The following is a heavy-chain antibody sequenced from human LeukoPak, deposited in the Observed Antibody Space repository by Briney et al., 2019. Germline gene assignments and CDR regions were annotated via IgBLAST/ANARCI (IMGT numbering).Heavy chain of an antibody. Sequence: PGGSLRLSCAASGFTFSTFSMNWIRQAPGKGLEWVSYISGSSSTMYYADSVKGRFTISRDNAKNSLYLQMNSLRAEDTAVYYCARVGPYCSGGSCYRLDYWGQGTLVTVSS. D-gene: IGHD2-15*01. J-gene: IGHJ4*02. CDR3: ARVGPYCSGGSCYRLDY. V-gene: IGHV3-48*01. CDR2: ISGSSSTM. CDR1: GFTFSTFS.